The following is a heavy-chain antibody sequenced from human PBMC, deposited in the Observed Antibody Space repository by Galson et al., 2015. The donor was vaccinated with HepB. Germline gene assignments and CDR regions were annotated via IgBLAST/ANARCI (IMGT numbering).Heavy chain of an antibody. CDR1: GFIFSDYA. J-gene: IGHJ4*02. Sequence: LRLSCAASGFIFSDYAMHWVRQTPGKGLEWVSLITWDGGDTYYADSVKGRFTISRDNSKRSLYLQMDSLRAEDTALYYCVKGQGGYCGDTACYGNYFDYWGQGTLVTGAS. CDR3: VKGQGGYCGDTACYGNYFDY. D-gene: IGHD2-2*01. CDR2: ITWDGGDT. V-gene: IGHV3-43D*03.